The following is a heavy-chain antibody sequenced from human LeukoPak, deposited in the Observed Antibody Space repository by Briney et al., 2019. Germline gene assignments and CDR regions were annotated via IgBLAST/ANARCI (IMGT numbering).Heavy chain of an antibody. J-gene: IGHJ6*02. Sequence: GGSLRLSCAASGFTFSEYYINWIRQAPGKGLEWVSHISSSGRLMQYADSVRGRFTITRDNAQNFMSLQMNNLKPEDTAVYYCARDTNNGLDVWGRGTAVTVS. CDR1: GFTFSEYY. V-gene: IGHV3-11*01. CDR2: ISSSGRLM. CDR3: ARDTNNGLDV. D-gene: IGHD1-14*01.